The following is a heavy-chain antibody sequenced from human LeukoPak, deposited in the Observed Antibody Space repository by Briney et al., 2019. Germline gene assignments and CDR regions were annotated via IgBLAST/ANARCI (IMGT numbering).Heavy chain of an antibody. Sequence: ASVKVSCKASGYTFTSYGISWVRQAPGQGLEWTGWISAYNGNTDYAQKLQGRVTMTTDTSTSTAYMELRSLRSDDTAVYYCARVGILEWLPVYYYYYMDVWGKGTTVTVSS. CDR2: ISAYNGNT. D-gene: IGHD3-3*01. CDR3: ARVGILEWLPVYYYYYMDV. J-gene: IGHJ6*03. V-gene: IGHV1-18*01. CDR1: GYTFTSYG.